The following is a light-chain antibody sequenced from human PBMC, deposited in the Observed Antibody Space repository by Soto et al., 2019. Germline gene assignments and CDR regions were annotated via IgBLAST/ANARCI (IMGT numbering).Light chain of an antibody. CDR2: GVT. Sequence: QSVLTQPASVSGSPGQSITISCIGTSSDIGGYDFVSWYQQHPGKAPQLMIYGVTNRPSGVSDRFSGAKSGNTASLTISGLQAEDEADYYCGSYTSNNPLAGFGTGTKVTVL. CDR1: SSDIGGYDF. CDR3: GSYTSNNPLAG. V-gene: IGLV2-14*03. J-gene: IGLJ1*01.